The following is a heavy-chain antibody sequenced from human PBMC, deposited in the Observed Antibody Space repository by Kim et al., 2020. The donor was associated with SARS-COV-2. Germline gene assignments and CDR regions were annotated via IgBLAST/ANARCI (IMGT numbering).Heavy chain of an antibody. J-gene: IGHJ4*02. D-gene: IGHD3-10*01. Sequence: GGSLRLSCAASGFTFSSYEMNWVRQAPGKGLEWVSYISSSGSTIYYADSVKGRFTISRDNAKNSLYLQMNSLRAEDTAVYYCARDLSMVRGVITRPYFDYWGQGTLVTVSS. CDR3: ARDLSMVRGVITRPYFDY. CDR1: GFTFSSYE. V-gene: IGHV3-48*03. CDR2: ISSSGSTI.